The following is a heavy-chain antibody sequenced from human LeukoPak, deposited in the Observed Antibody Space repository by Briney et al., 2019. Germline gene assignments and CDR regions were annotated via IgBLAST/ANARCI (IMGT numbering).Heavy chain of an antibody. J-gene: IGHJ4*02. V-gene: IGHV4-59*04. Sequence: SETLSLTCTVSGGSISSYYWSWIRQPPGKGLEWIGHIYYSGGTYYNPSLKSRVTMSVDTSKNQFSLKVTSVTAVDTAVYYCARRAAIENYFDYWGQGTLVTVSS. CDR3: ARRAAIENYFDY. CDR2: IYYSGGT. CDR1: GGSISSYY. D-gene: IGHD2-21*01.